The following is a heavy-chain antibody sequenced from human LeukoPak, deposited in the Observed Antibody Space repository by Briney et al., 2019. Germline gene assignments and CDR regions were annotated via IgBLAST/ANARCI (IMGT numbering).Heavy chain of an antibody. J-gene: IGHJ4*02. CDR3: ARHSDVIGAI. D-gene: IGHD3-10*01. CDR1: GYTFTHQW. V-gene: IGHV5-51*01. CDR2: IYPRDSDT. Sequence: GESLKISCKAFGYTFTHQWIGWVRQQSGSGLEWMGIIYPRDSDTRYSPSFQGHVTISADTSINTAYLEWSRLETSDTGIYYCARHSDVIGAIWGQGTLVTVSS.